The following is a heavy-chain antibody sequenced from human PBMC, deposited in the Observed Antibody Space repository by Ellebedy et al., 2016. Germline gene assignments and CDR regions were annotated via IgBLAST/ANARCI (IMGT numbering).Heavy chain of an antibody. CDR3: ARANITMVRRVERPSWSSFYHFGY. CDR2: YSLILGTA. D-gene: IGHD3-10*01. J-gene: IGHJ4*01. V-gene: IGHV1-69*13. CDR1: GCTFISYS. Sequence: SVKVSXXASGCTFISYSISPDRLPPGHVLEFLVAYSLILGTANYAQKFQGRVTITADESTSTAYMELSSLRSEDTAVYYCARANITMVRRVERPSWSSFYHFGYWGQGTLVTLS.